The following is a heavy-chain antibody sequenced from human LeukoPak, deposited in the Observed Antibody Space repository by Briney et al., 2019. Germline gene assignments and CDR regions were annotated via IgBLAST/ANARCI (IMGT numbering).Heavy chain of an antibody. CDR1: GGSISSSSYY. J-gene: IGHJ4*02. V-gene: IGHV4-39*01. CDR3: ARPSGGMDY. Sequence: TSETLSPTCTVSGGSISSSSYYWGWIRQPPGKGLEWVGSIYYSGSTYYNPSLKSRVTISLYTSKNQFSLKLSSVTAADTAVYYCARPSGGMDYWGQGTLVTVSS. D-gene: IGHD3-10*01. CDR2: IYYSGST.